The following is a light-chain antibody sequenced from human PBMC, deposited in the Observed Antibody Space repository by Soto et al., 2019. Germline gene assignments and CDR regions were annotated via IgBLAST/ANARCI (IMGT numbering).Light chain of an antibody. Sequence: DIQMTQSPSTLSASVGDRVTITCRASQNIDKWLAWYQQKPQKAPKLLIFDASTLESGVPSRFSGSGYGTEFTLTISSLQAEDFASYYCQQLDRYPFTFGGGTKVEIK. CDR3: QQLDRYPFT. V-gene: IGKV1-5*01. J-gene: IGKJ4*01. CDR1: QNIDKW. CDR2: DAS.